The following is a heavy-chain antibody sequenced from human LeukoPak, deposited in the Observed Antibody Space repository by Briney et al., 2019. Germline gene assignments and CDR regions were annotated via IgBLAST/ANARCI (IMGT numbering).Heavy chain of an antibody. Sequence: QPGGSLRLSCAASGFTFSNYAMSWVRQAPGKGLEWVSTISGSGSGGSTYYADSVKGRFTISRDNAKNSLYLQMNSLRAEDTAVYYCARAGGYCSSTSCRPTDYWGQGTLVTVSS. J-gene: IGHJ4*02. CDR3: ARAGGYCSSTSCRPTDY. D-gene: IGHD2-2*01. CDR1: GFTFSNYA. CDR2: ISGSGSGGST. V-gene: IGHV3-23*01.